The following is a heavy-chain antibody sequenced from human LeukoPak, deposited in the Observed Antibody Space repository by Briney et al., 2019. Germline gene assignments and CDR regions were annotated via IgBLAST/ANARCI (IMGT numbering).Heavy chain of an antibody. V-gene: IGHV3-7*04. CDR3: ARAVGATHFDY. CDR1: GFTFSSYW. CDR2: IKQDGSEK. Sequence: GGSLRLSCAASGFTFSSYWMSWVRQAPGKGLEWVANIKQDGSEKFYVDSVKGRFTISRDNDKNPLCLQMNSLRAEDTAVCYCARAVGATHFDYWGQGILITVSS. J-gene: IGHJ4*02. D-gene: IGHD1-26*01.